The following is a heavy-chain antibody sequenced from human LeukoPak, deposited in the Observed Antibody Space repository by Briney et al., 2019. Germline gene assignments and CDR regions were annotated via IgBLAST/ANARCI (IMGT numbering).Heavy chain of an antibody. J-gene: IGHJ4*02. V-gene: IGHV3-48*02. CDR2: ISSSSYTI. D-gene: IGHD2-2*01. CDR1: GFTFNSYS. Sequence: GGSLRLSCAASGFTFNSYSMNWGRQAPGKGLEWVSFISSSSYTIHYADSVKGRFTISRDNGKNSLYLQMNSLRDEDTAIYYCARGPAAAIDYWGQGTLVTVSS. CDR3: ARGPAAAIDY.